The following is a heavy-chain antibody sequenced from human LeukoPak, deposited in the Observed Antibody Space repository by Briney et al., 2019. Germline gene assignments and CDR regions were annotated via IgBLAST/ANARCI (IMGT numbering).Heavy chain of an antibody. CDR3: ARDTEDYYDSSGYSFDY. CDR2: ISAYNGNT. Sequence: ASVKVSCKASGYTFTTYGMNWVRQAPGQGLEWMGWISAYNGNTNYAQKLQGRVTMTTDTSTSTAYMELRSLRSDDTAVYYCARDTEDYYDSSGYSFDYWGQGTLVTVSS. CDR1: GYTFTTYG. D-gene: IGHD3-22*01. J-gene: IGHJ4*02. V-gene: IGHV1-18*01.